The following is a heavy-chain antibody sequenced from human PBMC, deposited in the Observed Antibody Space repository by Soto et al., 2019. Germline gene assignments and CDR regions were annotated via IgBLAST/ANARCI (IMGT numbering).Heavy chain of an antibody. Sequence: ELQLVESGGGLVQPGGSLRLSCAASGFTFSNYWMGWVRQAPGKGLEWVANIRQDGGDKRDLDSVKGRFTISRDNAQNSLYSQMNSLRAEDTSVYYCARIDCGGNCYSRSWYFDIWGRGTLVTVSS. CDR1: GFTFSNYW. J-gene: IGHJ2*01. V-gene: IGHV3-7*03. CDR2: IRQDGGDK. D-gene: IGHD2-21*02. CDR3: ARIDCGGNCYSRSWYFDI.